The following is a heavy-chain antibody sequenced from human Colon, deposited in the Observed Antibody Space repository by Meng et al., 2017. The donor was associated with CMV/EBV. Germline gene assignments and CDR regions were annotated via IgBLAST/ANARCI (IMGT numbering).Heavy chain of an antibody. V-gene: IGHV3-30*02. CDR1: GFTFSSYG. D-gene: IGHD3-10*01. Sequence: GGSLRLSCAASGFTFSSYGMHWARQAPGKGLEWVAFIRYDGSNKYYADSVKGRFTISRDNSKNTLYLQMNSLRAEDTAVYYCAKINGGSGSYFGYFDYWGQGTLVTVSS. CDR3: AKINGGSGSYFGYFDY. J-gene: IGHJ4*02. CDR2: IRYDGSNK.